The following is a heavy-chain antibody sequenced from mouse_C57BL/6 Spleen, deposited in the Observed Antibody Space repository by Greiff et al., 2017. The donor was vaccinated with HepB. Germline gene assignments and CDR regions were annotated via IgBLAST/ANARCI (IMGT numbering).Heavy chain of an antibody. CDR3: ARERSNYESWFAY. CDR1: GYTFTSYW. CDR2: IDPSDSET. V-gene: IGHV1-52*01. D-gene: IGHD2-5*01. J-gene: IGHJ3*01. Sequence: QVQLQQPGAELVRPGSSVKLSCKASGYTFTSYWMHWVKQRPIQGLEWIGNIDPSDSETHYNQKFKDKATLTVDKSSSTAYMQLSSLTSEDSAVYNCARERSNYESWFAYWGQGTLVTVSA.